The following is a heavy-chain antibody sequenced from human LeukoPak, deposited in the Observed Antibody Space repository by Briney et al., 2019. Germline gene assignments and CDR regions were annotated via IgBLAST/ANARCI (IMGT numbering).Heavy chain of an antibody. CDR1: GGSISSYY. CDR2: IYYSGST. D-gene: IGHD5-24*01. V-gene: IGHV4-59*01. J-gene: IGHJ4*02. Sequence: SETLSLTCTVSGGSISSYYWSWIRQPPGKGLEWIGYIYYSGSTNYNPSLKSRVTISADTSKNQFSLKLSSVTAADTAVYYCAGALGRDGYNWDYWGQGTLVTVSS. CDR3: AGALGRDGYNWDY.